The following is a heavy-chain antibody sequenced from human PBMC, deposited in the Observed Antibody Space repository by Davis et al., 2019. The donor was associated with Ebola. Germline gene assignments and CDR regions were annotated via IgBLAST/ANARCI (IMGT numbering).Heavy chain of an antibody. CDR3: ARETYYYDSSGYYSVVGSDY. CDR2: NNPNSGGT. V-gene: IGHV1-2*06. J-gene: IGHJ4*02. Sequence: ASVKVSCKASGYTFTSYDINWVRQATGQGLEWMGRNNPNSGGTNYAQKFQGRVTMIRDTSISTAYMELSSLRSEDTAVYYCARETYYYDSSGYYSVVGSDYWGQGTLVTVSS. D-gene: IGHD3-22*01. CDR1: GYTFTSYD.